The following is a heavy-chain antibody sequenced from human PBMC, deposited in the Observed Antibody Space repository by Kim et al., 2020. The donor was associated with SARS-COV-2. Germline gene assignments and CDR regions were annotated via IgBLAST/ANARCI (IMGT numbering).Heavy chain of an antibody. CDR1: GYTFTNYY. CDR3: ARTRGMDV. Sequence: ASVKVSCKASGYTFTNYYIHWVRQAPGQGLEWMGMISPGGGSTTYAQKFQGRVTMTRDTSTSTVYMELSSLRFEDTGGYYCARTRGMDVWGQGTTVTVSS. J-gene: IGHJ6*02. V-gene: IGHV1-46*03. CDR2: ISPGGGST.